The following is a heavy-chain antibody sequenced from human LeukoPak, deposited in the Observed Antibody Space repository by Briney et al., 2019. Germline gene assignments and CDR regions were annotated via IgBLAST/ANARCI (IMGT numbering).Heavy chain of an antibody. D-gene: IGHD6-13*01. V-gene: IGHV3-53*01. CDR1: GFTVSSNY. Sequence: GGSLRLSCAASGFTVSSNYMSWVRQAPGKGLEWVSVIYSGGSTYYADSVKGRFTISRDNSKNALYLQMNSLRAEDTAVYYCARAGPAAGIDYWGQGTLVTVSS. CDR3: ARAGPAAGIDY. CDR2: IYSGGST. J-gene: IGHJ4*02.